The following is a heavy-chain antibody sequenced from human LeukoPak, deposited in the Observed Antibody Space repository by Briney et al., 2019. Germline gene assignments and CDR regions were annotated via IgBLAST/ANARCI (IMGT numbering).Heavy chain of an antibody. V-gene: IGHV3-30*02. Sequence: GGSLRLSCAASGFTFSSYGMHWVRQAPGKGLEWVAVIWYGGSNKYYADSVKGRFTISRDNSKNTLYLQMNSLRAEDTAVYYCAKDFRQYSGSYMDYWGQGTLVTVSS. CDR2: IWYGGSNK. CDR1: GFTFSSYG. D-gene: IGHD1-26*01. CDR3: AKDFRQYSGSYMDY. J-gene: IGHJ4*02.